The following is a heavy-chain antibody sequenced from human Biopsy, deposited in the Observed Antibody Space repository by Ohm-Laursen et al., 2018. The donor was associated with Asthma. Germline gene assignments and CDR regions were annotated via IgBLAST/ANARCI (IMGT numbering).Heavy chain of an antibody. CDR2: INYRGDT. D-gene: IGHD6-19*01. J-gene: IGHJ1*01. Sequence: TLSLTCAISGGSFTHYFWMWIRQPPGKGLEWIGEINYRGDTNYNQSLESRVSISVDTSTYHFSLRLNSVTAADTAVYYCVRGEEVAGTYFKDWDQGTLVTVSS. CDR3: VRGEEVAGTYFKD. V-gene: IGHV4-34*01. CDR1: GGSFTHYF.